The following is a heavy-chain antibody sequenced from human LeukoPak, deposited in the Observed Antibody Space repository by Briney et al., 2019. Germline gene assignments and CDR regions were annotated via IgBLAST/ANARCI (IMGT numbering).Heavy chain of an antibody. CDR3: ARGSGWLIDY. CDR1: GFTFSNTW. Sequence: GGSLRLSCVSSGFTFSNTWMHWVRQAPGRGLECVADINQGGSEVHYMESVKGRFIISRDDARNALSLQMSGLRAEDTAVYYCARGSGWLIDYWGQGILVTVSS. J-gene: IGHJ4*02. V-gene: IGHV3-7*01. CDR2: INQGGSEV. D-gene: IGHD6-19*01.